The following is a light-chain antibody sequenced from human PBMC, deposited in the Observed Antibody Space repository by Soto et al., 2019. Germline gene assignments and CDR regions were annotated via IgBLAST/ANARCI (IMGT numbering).Light chain of an antibody. V-gene: IGLV2-23*02. CDR1: SSDVGSYNL. CDR2: EVS. J-gene: IGLJ1*01. Sequence: QSALTQPASVSGSPGQSITISCTGTSSDVGSYNLVSWYQQHPGKAPKLMIYEVSKRPSGVSNRFSGSKSDNTASLTISGLQAEDEADYYCCSYAGSSTPYVFGTGTKVTV. CDR3: CSYAGSSTPYV.